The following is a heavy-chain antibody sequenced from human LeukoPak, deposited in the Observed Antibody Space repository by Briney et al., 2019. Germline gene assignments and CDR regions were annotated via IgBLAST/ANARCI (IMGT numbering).Heavy chain of an antibody. CDR1: GDSISSSRYY. CDR2: IYYSGST. Sequence: KPSETLSLTCTVSGDSISSSRYYWGWIRQPPVKGLEWIGSIYYSGSTYYNPSLKSRVTISVDTSKNQFSLKLSSVTAADTAVYYCARLWFGEFFDYWGQGTLVTVSS. J-gene: IGHJ4*02. D-gene: IGHD3-10*01. V-gene: IGHV4-39*01. CDR3: ARLWFGEFFDY.